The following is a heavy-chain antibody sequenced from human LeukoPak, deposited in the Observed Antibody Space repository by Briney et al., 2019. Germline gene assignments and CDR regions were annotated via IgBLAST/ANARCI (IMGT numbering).Heavy chain of an antibody. CDR3: ARQTHEKDTAMEFFDY. D-gene: IGHD5-18*01. CDR2: INPNSGGT. Sequence: ASVKVSCKASGYTFTGYYMHWVRQAPGQGLEWMGWINPNSGGTNYAQKFQGWVTMTRDTPISTAYMELSRLRSDDTAVYYCARQTHEKDTAMEFFDYWGQGTLVTVSS. J-gene: IGHJ4*02. CDR1: GYTFTGYY. V-gene: IGHV1-2*04.